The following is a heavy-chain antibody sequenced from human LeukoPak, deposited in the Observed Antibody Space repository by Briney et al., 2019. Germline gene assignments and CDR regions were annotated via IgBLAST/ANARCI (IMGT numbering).Heavy chain of an antibody. CDR2: ISYDGSNK. CDR1: GFTFSSYG. Sequence: PGRSLRLSCAASGFTFSSYGMHWVRQAPGKGLEWVAVISYDGSNKYYADSVKGRFTISRDNSKNTLYLQMNSLRAKDTAVYYCARNFAPDYWGQGTLVTVSS. J-gene: IGHJ4*02. CDR3: ARNFAPDY. D-gene: IGHD3-9*01. V-gene: IGHV3-30*03.